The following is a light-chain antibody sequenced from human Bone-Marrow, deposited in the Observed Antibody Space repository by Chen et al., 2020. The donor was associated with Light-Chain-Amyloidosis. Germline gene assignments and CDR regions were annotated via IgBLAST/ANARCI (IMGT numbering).Light chain of an antibody. CDR3: QVWDRSSDRPA. CDR2: DDS. Sequence: SYVLTQPSSVSVAPGQTATIACGGNNIGSTSVHWYQQTPGQGPLLVVYDDSDRPSGIPERLSGSKSGNTAPLTISRVEAGDEADYYCQVWDRSSDRPAFGGGTKLTVL. CDR1: NIGSTS. J-gene: IGLJ3*02. V-gene: IGLV3-21*02.